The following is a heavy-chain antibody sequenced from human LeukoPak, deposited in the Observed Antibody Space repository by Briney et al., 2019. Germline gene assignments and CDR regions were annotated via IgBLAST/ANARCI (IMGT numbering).Heavy chain of an antibody. D-gene: IGHD3-22*01. CDR2: IIHTGVET. Sequence: PGGSLRLSCAASGFIVSNYHINWVRQAPGWGLEWVATIIHTGVETYYADSVKGRFTLSRDNSENMVHLQMNSLRVDDTAVYYCVRDPFDSSGHDQGAYWGQGALVTVSS. CDR1: GFIVSNYH. J-gene: IGHJ4*02. V-gene: IGHV3-23*01. CDR3: VRDPFDSSGHDQGAY.